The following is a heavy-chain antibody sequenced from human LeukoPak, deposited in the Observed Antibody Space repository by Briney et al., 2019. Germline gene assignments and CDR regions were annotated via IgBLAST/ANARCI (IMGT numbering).Heavy chain of an antibody. V-gene: IGHV3-23*01. Sequence: GGSLRLSCAASGFTFSSYAMSWVRQAPGKGLESVSAISGSDGSTYYADSVKGRFTIYRDNSKNTLYLQMNSLRAEDTAVYYCAKLGIVVVVAATTWFDPWGQGTLVTVSS. CDR3: AKLGIVVVVAATTWFDP. CDR1: GFTFSSYA. D-gene: IGHD2-15*01. J-gene: IGHJ5*02. CDR2: ISGSDGST.